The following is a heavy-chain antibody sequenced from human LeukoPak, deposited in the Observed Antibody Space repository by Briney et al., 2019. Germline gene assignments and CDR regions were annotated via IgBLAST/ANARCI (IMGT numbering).Heavy chain of an antibody. CDR2: ISGSGDSP. Sequence: GGSLRLSCAASGFTFSSYAMSRVRQAPGKGLEWVSAISGSGDSPYYADSVKGRFTISRDNSKNTLYLQMNSLRAEDTAVYYCAKDLIVGATGTIDYWGQGTLVTVSS. CDR1: GFTFSSYA. D-gene: IGHD1-26*01. V-gene: IGHV3-23*01. CDR3: AKDLIVGATGTIDY. J-gene: IGHJ4*02.